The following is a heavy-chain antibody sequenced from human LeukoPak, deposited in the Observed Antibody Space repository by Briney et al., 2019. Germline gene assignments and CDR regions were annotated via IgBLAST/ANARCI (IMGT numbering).Heavy chain of an antibody. D-gene: IGHD3-22*01. V-gene: IGHV4-59*01. Sequence: PSETLSLTCTVSGGSISSYYWGWIRQPPGKGLEWIGYIYYSGSTNHNPSLKSRVTISVDTSKNQFSLKLSSVTAADTAVYYCASHYYDSSGRDYWGQGTLVTVSS. CDR2: IYYSGST. CDR1: GGSISSYY. CDR3: ASHYYDSSGRDY. J-gene: IGHJ4*02.